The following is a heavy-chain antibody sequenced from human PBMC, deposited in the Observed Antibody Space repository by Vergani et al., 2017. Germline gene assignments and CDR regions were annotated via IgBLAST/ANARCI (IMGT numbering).Heavy chain of an antibody. CDR2: MNPNSGDT. Sequence: QVQLVQSGPEVKKPGASVEVSCKASGYTFTSYDINWVRQAPGQGLEWMGWMNPNSGDTGYAQKFQGRVTITRNTAISTAYMELSSLRSEDTAVYYCARNPSNGGVFDPWGQGTLVTVSS. J-gene: IGHJ5*02. CDR1: GYTFTSYD. V-gene: IGHV1-8*03. D-gene: IGHD3-3*01. CDR3: ARNPSNGGVFDP.